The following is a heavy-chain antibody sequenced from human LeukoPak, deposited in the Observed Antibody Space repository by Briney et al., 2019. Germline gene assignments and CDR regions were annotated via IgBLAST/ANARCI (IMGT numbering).Heavy chain of an antibody. CDR3: ARDGGWQQLVQSAFDI. D-gene: IGHD6-13*01. V-gene: IGHV5-51*01. J-gene: IGHJ3*02. CDR1: GYSFTSYW. Sequence: GESLKISCKGSGYSFTSYWIGWMRQMPGKGLEWMGIIYPGDSDTRYSPSFQGQVTISADKSISTAYLQWSSLKASDTAMYYCARDGGWQQLVQSAFDIWGQGTMVTVSS. CDR2: IYPGDSDT.